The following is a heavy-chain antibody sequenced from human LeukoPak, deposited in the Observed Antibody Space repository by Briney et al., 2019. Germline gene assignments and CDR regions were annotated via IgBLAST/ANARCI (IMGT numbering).Heavy chain of an antibody. J-gene: IGHJ6*02. CDR1: GYTFTSYA. CDR3: ARDPWTSMAWDLDYGMDV. D-gene: IGHD5-18*01. V-gene: IGHV7-4-1*02. Sequence: GASVKVSCKASGYTFTSYAMNWVRQAPGQGLEWMGWINTNTGNPTYAQGFTGRFVFSLDTSVSTAYLQISSLKAEDTAVYYCARDPWTSMAWDLDYGMDVWGQGTAVTVSS. CDR2: INTNTGNP.